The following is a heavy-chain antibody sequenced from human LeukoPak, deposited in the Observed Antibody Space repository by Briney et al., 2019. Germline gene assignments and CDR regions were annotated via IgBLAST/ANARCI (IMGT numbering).Heavy chain of an antibody. V-gene: IGHV3-33*01. J-gene: IGHJ3*02. CDR2: IWSDGRNK. Sequence: GGSLRLSCAASGFSFSSYGMHWVRQAPGKGLEWVAVIWSDGRNKFYADSVKGRFTVSRDNSKNTLFLQMSSLRADDTALYYCAREVTNDAFDIWGQGTMVTASS. CDR1: GFSFSSYG. D-gene: IGHD4-17*01. CDR3: AREVTNDAFDI.